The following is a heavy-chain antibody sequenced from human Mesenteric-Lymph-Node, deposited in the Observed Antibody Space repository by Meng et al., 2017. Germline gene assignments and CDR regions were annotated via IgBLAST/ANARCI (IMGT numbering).Heavy chain of an antibody. Sequence: GESLKISCAASGFTFSSYGMHWVRQAPGKGLEWVAVIWYDGSNKYYADSVKGRFTISRDNSKNTLYLQMNSLRAEDTAVYYCARDRGYSYGYGSIVREAYYYGMDVWGQGTTVTVSS. J-gene: IGHJ6*02. D-gene: IGHD5-18*01. CDR1: GFTFSSYG. V-gene: IGHV3-33*01. CDR2: IWYDGSNK. CDR3: ARDRGYSYGYGSIVREAYYYGMDV.